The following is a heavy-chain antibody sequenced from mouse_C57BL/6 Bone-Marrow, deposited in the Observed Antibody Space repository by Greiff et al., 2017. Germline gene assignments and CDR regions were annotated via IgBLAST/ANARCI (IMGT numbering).Heavy chain of an antibody. CDR2: IDPETGGT. Sequence: QVQLQQSGAELVRPGASVTLSCKASGYTFTDYEMHWVKQTPVHGLEWIGAIDPETGGTAYNQKFKGKAILTADKSSSTAYMELRSLTSEDSAVYYCKSPPYSMDWFDYWGQGTTLTVSS. V-gene: IGHV1-15*01. D-gene: IGHD2-10*02. J-gene: IGHJ2*01. CDR1: GYTFTDYE. CDR3: KSPPYSMDWFDY.